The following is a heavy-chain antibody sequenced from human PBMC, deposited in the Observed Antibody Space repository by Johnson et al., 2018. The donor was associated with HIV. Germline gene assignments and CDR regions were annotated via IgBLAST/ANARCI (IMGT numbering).Heavy chain of an antibody. V-gene: IGHV3-30*03. CDR1: GFAFSRFA. J-gene: IGHJ3*02. D-gene: IGHD7-27*01. Sequence: QVQLVESGGGVVQSGRSLRLSCAASGFAFSRFAMHWVRQVPDKGLEWVAVISYDGTNQYHADSVKGRFTISRDNSKNTLYLQMNSLRAEDTAVYYCASDWGSRHAFDIWGQGTMVTVSS. CDR2: ISYDGTNQ. CDR3: ASDWGSRHAFDI.